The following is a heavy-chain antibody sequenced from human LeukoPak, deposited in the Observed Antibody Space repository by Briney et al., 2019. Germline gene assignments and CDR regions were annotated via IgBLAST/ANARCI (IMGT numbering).Heavy chain of an antibody. D-gene: IGHD7-27*01. Sequence: SETLSLTCNVSGGSISSGGSRWSWIRQHPGKGLEWIGYIYYSGSTYCNPSLESRLTMSVDTSKNQFSLHLTSVTAADTAVYYCARDWGTYFDYWGQGTLVTVSS. CDR3: ARDWGTYFDY. J-gene: IGHJ4*02. CDR1: GGSISSGGSR. CDR2: IYYSGST. V-gene: IGHV4-31*03.